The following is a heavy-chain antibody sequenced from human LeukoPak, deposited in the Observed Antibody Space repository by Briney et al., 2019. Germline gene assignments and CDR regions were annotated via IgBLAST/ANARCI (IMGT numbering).Heavy chain of an antibody. CDR2: MNPNSGNT. J-gene: IGHJ4*02. Sequence: ASVKVSCKASGYTFTSYDINWVRQATGQGLEWMGWMNPNSGNTGYAQRFQGRVTMTRNTSISTAYMELSSLRSEDTAVYYCAREGVVPAALDYWGQGTLVTVSS. V-gene: IGHV1-8*01. CDR1: GYTFTSYD. D-gene: IGHD2-2*01. CDR3: AREGVVPAALDY.